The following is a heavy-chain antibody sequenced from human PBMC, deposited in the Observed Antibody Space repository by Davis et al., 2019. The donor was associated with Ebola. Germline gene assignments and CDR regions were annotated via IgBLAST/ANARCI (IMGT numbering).Heavy chain of an antibody. CDR2: IKSKTDGGTT. J-gene: IGHJ4*02. CDR1: GFTFSHAW. D-gene: IGHD3-16*01. Sequence: GESLKISCAASGFTFSHAWMSWVRQVPGKGLEWVGRIKSKTDGGTTDFAAPVKGRFTISRDDSEKTLHLQMNSLKIEDTAVYYCTTGGGGKVFDYWGQGTLVTVSS. CDR3: TTGGGGKVFDY. V-gene: IGHV3-15*01.